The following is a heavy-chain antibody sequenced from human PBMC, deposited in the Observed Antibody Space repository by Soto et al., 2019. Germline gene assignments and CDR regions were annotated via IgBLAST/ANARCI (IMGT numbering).Heavy chain of an antibody. D-gene: IGHD2-2*01. CDR2: INGDGRST. CDR3: ARAQYLADDAFDI. V-gene: IGHV3-74*01. CDR1: GFISRSYW. Sequence: LRLSCAASGFISRSYWMHWVRQVPGKGLVWVSRINGDGRSTSYADSVKGRFTISRDNAKNTLYLQMNSLRADDTAVYYCARAQYLADDAFDIWDQGAMVTVSS. J-gene: IGHJ3*02.